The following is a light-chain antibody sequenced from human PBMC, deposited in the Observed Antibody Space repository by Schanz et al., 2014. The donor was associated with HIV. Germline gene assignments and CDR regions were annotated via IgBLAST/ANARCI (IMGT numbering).Light chain of an antibody. V-gene: IGKV3-20*01. Sequence: EIVMTQSPATLSVSPGERATLSCRASQSVSSNLAWYQQKPGQAPRLLIYGASSRATGIPDRFSGGGSGTDFTLTISRLEPEDCAVYYCQQYGSSGTFGPGTKVHIK. J-gene: IGKJ3*01. CDR1: QSVSSN. CDR2: GAS. CDR3: QQYGSSGT.